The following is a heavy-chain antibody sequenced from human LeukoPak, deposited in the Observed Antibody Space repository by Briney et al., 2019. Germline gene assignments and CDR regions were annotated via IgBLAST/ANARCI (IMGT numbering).Heavy chain of an antibody. CDR3: ARLSSSFKRRAFDI. D-gene: IGHD6-13*01. V-gene: IGHV6-1*01. J-gene: IGHJ3*02. CDR1: GDSVSRNSAT. CDR2: TYYRSKWYN. Sequence: SQTLSLTCAISGDSVSRNSATWNWIRQSPARGLEWLGRTYYRSKWYNDYAVSVKSRITITPDTSKNQFSLKLSSVTAADTAVYYCARLSSSFKRRAFDIWGQGTMVTVSS.